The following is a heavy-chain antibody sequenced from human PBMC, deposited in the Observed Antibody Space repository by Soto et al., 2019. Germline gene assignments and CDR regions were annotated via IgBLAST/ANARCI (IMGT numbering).Heavy chain of an antibody. CDR1: GGSISSYY. J-gene: IGHJ4*02. CDR2: IYYSGST. D-gene: IGHD2-15*01. CDR3: ARHVRMNFDY. V-gene: IGHV4-59*08. Sequence: SETLSLTCTVSGGSISSYYWSWIRQPPGRGLEWIGYIYYSGSTNYNPSLKSRVTISVDTSKNQFSLKLSSVTAADTAVYYCARHVRMNFDYWGQGTLVTVSS.